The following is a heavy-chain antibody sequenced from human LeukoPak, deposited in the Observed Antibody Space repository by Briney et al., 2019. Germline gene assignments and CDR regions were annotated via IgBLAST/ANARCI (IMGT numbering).Heavy chain of an antibody. V-gene: IGHV3-73*01. Sequence: GGSLRLSCAASGFTFSDSSVHWVRQASGKGLEWIGLMEKELNGYATAYAASVRGRFTISRDDSQNTAYLQMDSLKTEDTALYYCTRDSGTYNWLNPWGQGTLVTASS. D-gene: IGHD1-26*01. CDR1: GFTFSDSS. J-gene: IGHJ5*02. CDR3: TRDSGTYNWLNP. CDR2: MEKELNGYAT.